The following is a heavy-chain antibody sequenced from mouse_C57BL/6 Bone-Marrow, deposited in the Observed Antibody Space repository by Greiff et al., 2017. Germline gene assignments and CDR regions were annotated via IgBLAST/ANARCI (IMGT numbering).Heavy chain of an antibody. CDR2: INPSTGGT. D-gene: IGHD2-3*01. V-gene: IGHV1-42*01. CDR3: AREWLLPPAY. Sequence: EVQLQQSGPELVKPGASVKISCTASGYSFTGYYMNWVKQSPEKSLEWIGEINPSTGGTTYNQKFKAKATLTVDKSSSTAYMQLKSLTSEDSAVYYCAREWLLPPAYWGQGTLVTVSA. J-gene: IGHJ3*01. CDR1: GYSFTGYY.